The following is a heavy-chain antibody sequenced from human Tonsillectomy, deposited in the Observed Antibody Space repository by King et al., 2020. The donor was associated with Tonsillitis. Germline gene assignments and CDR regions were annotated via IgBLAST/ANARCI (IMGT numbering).Heavy chain of an antibody. Sequence: VQLVESGGGVVQPGRSLRLSCAASGFSFSRYGMHWVRQAPGKGLEWVAVIWYDGSDKYYADSVKGRFTISRDNSKNTLYLQMNSLRAEDTAVYYCARDDYSSSSGGYHYAMDVWGQGTTVTVSS. CDR2: IWYDGSDK. V-gene: IGHV3-33*01. D-gene: IGHD6-6*01. J-gene: IGHJ6*02. CDR1: GFSFSRYG. CDR3: ARDDYSSSSGGYHYAMDV.